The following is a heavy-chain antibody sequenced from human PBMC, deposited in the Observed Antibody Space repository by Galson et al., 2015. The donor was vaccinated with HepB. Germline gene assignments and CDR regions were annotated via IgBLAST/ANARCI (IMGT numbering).Heavy chain of an antibody. D-gene: IGHD5-18*01. J-gene: IGHJ4*02. CDR3: AKSSLYGYSWGSYFDY. Sequence: SLRLSCAASGFTLSSYPMSWVRQAPGTGLEWVSSISNTGDSTYYADSVKGRFTVFRDNSKNTLYVHMKSLRAEDTAVYYCAKSSLYGYSWGSYFDYWGQGTLVTVSS. CDR1: GFTLSSYP. CDR2: ISNTGDST. V-gene: IGHV3-23*01.